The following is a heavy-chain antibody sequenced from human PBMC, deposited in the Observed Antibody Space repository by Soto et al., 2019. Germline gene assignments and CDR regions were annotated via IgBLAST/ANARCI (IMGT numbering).Heavy chain of an antibody. CDR2: IHYSGST. CDR3: TRGGDPYKTGH. J-gene: IGHJ4*02. V-gene: IGHV4-61*01. CDR1: GGSVNIGTYY. Sequence: QVQLQESGPGLVKPSETLSLTCTVPGGSVNIGTYYWSRIRQPPGKGLEWIGFIHYSGSTNYNPSLKGRVTMSVDTSKNQFSLKLTSVNTADTAIYYCTRGGDPYKTGHWGQGTLVTVSS. D-gene: IGHD2-21*01.